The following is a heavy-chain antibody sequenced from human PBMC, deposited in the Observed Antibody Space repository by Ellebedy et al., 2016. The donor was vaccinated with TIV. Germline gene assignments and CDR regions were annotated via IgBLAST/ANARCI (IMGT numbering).Heavy chain of an antibody. J-gene: IGHJ6*03. CDR1: GGSFSGYY. D-gene: IGHD5-18*01. Sequence: SETLSLTXAVYGGSFSGYYWSWIRQPPGKGLEWIGEINHSGSTNYNPSLKSRVTISVDTSKNQFSLKLSSVTAADTAVYYCAREDVDTAMVTRKEHYYYYYYMDVWGKGTTVTVSS. V-gene: IGHV4-34*01. CDR2: INHSGST. CDR3: AREDVDTAMVTRKEHYYYYYYMDV.